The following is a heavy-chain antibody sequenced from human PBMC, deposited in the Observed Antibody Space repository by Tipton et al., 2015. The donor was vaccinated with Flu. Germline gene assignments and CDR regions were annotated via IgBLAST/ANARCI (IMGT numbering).Heavy chain of an antibody. J-gene: IGHJ5*02. CDR2: TYYRSKWYN. D-gene: IGHD3-10*01. V-gene: IGHV6-1*01. Sequence: GLVKPSQTLSLTCAISGDSVSSNSAAWNWIRQSPSRGLEWLGRTYYRSKWYNDYAVSVKSRITINPDTSKNQFSLQLNSVTPEDTVVYYCARAPGYGSGSYLRNWFDPWGQGTLVTVSS. CDR1: GDSVSSNSAA. CDR3: ARAPGYGSGSYLRNWFDP.